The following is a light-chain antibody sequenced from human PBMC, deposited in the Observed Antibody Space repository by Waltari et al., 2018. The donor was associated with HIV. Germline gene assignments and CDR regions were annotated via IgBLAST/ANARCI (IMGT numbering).Light chain of an antibody. J-gene: IGKJ1*01. CDR3: QQYGGSSWT. CDR2: GAS. V-gene: IGKV3-20*01. CDR1: QSVSSNY. Sequence: EIVLTQSPATLSLSPGERATLSCRPSQSVSSNYLSTYQQKPVQAARLLIYGASSRATGIPDRFSGSGSGTDFTLTISSLEPEDFAVSYCQQYGGSSWTFGQGAKVEVK.